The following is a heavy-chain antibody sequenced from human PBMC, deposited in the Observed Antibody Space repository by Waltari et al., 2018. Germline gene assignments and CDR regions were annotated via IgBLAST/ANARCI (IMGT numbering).Heavy chain of an antibody. V-gene: IGHV7-4-1*02. Sequence: VPLVQSGSDWKKPGASVTVHGKAYGYSFTTYAIHWVRQAPGQGLELMGWITTNTENPTYTQGFTRRFVFSLDTSVSTAYLQINDLKAEDTAIYYCAREVVPAAKIVVNWFDPWGQGTQVTVSS. D-gene: IGHD2-2*01. CDR1: GYSFTTYA. CDR3: AREVVPAAKIVVNWFDP. J-gene: IGHJ5*02. CDR2: ITTNTENP.